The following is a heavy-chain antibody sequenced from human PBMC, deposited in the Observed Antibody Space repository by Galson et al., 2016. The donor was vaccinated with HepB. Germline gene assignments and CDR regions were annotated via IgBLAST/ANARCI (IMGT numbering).Heavy chain of an antibody. Sequence: SLRLSCAASGFTFSKYAMHWVRQAPGKGLEWVAVVSYDGSNYYYAESVEGRFTISRDNSKNTLFLQMNSLRQEDTAVYYCARDFVAINCSSTSCLGWFDPWGQGTLVTVSS. V-gene: IGHV3-30*04. D-gene: IGHD2-2*01. CDR1: GFTFSKYA. J-gene: IGHJ5*02. CDR3: ARDFVAINCSSTSCLGWFDP. CDR2: VSYDGSNY.